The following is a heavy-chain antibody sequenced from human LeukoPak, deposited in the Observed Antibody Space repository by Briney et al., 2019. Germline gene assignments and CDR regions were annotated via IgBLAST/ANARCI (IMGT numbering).Heavy chain of an antibody. Sequence: PGGSLRLSCAASGFTFSSYAMHWVRQAPGKGLEYVSAISSDGGSTYYANSVKGRFTISRDNSKNTLYLQMGSLRTEDMAVYYCARGGYYDTSAQQFDYWGQGTLVTVSS. CDR3: ARGGYYDTSAQQFDY. V-gene: IGHV3-64*01. CDR2: ISSDGGST. J-gene: IGHJ4*02. CDR1: GFTFSSYA. D-gene: IGHD3-22*01.